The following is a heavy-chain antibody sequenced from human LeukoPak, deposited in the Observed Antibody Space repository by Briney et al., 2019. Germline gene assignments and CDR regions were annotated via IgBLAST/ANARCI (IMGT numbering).Heavy chain of an antibody. D-gene: IGHD6-25*01. CDR3: SRYCISRSGPPDSYYGMDV. Sequence: PGGSLRLSCAASGLTFSIDAMSWVRQAPGQGLEWVSAISNTGDDTYYAASVKGRFTISRDNSKNTVYLQMNGLRGEDTAVYFCSRYCISRSGPPDSYYGMDVWGQGTTVTVFS. J-gene: IGHJ6*02. V-gene: IGHV3-23*01. CDR2: ISNTGDDT. CDR1: GLTFSIDA.